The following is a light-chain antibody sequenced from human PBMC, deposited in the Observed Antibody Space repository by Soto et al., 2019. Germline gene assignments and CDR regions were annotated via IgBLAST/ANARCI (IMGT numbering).Light chain of an antibody. CDR3: QQSYTSPFT. Sequence: DIQMTQSPSSLSASVGDRVTITCRASRSVGSFLNWYQQIPGKAPKLLIYSVSNLQGGVPSRFSGSGSGTDFTLTISSLQPEDFATYYCQQSYTSPFTFGPGTKVDIK. J-gene: IGKJ3*01. CDR1: RSVGSF. CDR2: SVS. V-gene: IGKV1-39*01.